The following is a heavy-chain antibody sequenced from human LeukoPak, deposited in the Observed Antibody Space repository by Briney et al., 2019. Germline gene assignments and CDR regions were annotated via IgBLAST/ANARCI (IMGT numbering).Heavy chain of an antibody. D-gene: IGHD3-10*01. V-gene: IGHV3-15*01. CDR3: TTYLYGSGTN. J-gene: IGHJ4*02. Sequence: GGSLRLSCAASGFTFSSAWMSWVRQAPGKGLEWVRRIKSKTDGGTTDYAAPPKGRFTISRDDSKNTLYLQMSRLETEDTAVYYCTTYLYGSGTNWGQGTLVTVSS. CDR1: GFTFSSAW. CDR2: IKSKTDGGTT.